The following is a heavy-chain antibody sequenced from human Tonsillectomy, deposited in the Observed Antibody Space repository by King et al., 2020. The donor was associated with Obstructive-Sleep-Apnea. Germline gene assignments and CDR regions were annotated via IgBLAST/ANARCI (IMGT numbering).Heavy chain of an antibody. CDR1: GFTFSSYA. Sequence: VQLVESGGGVVQPGRSLRLSCAASGFTFSSYAMHWVRQAPGKGLEWVAVISYDGSNKYYADSVKGRFTISRDNSKNTLYLQMNSLRAEDTAVYYCVRDVGGSYFFYFDYWGQGTLVTVSS. D-gene: IGHD1-26*01. V-gene: IGHV3-30-3*01. J-gene: IGHJ4*02. CDR2: ISYDGSNK. CDR3: VRDVGGSYFFYFDY.